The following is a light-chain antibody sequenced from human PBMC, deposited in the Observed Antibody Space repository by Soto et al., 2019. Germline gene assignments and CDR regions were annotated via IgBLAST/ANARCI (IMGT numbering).Light chain of an antibody. Sequence: DIQMTQSPSTLSASVGDRVTITCQASQNINNYLNWYQQKPGRAPKLLIYDASNLEAGVPSRFRGSGSGTDFTFTISSLQPEDIATYYCQQYDNLPFTFGQGTRLEIK. J-gene: IGKJ5*01. CDR3: QQYDNLPFT. CDR2: DAS. V-gene: IGKV1-33*01. CDR1: QNINNY.